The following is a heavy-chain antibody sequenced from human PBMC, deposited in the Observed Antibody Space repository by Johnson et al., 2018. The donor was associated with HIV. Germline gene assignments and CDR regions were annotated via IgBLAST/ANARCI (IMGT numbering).Heavy chain of an antibody. CDR2: MRGSGGSI. V-gene: IGHV3-23*04. Sequence: VQLVESGGGLVQPGGSLRLSCAASGFTFSSYTMSWVRQAPGKGLEWVSRMRGSGGSIFYADSVKGRFTISRDNSKNTLYLQMNSLRAEDTAVYYCARDRGGYSYGYDSDAFDIWGQGTMVTVSS. J-gene: IGHJ3*02. CDR1: GFTFSSYT. CDR3: ARDRGGYSYGYDSDAFDI. D-gene: IGHD5-18*01.